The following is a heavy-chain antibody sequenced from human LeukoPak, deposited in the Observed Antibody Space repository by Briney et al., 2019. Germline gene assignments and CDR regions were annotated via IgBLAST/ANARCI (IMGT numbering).Heavy chain of an antibody. D-gene: IGHD6-13*01. V-gene: IGHV4-34*01. Sequence: SSETLSLTCAVYGGSFSGYYWSWIRQPPGKGLEWIGEINHSGSTNYNPPLKSRVTISVDTSKNQFSLKLSSVTAADTAVYYCARDHKKYSSSGYYMDFWGKGTTVTVSS. CDR3: ARDHKKYSSSGYYMDF. J-gene: IGHJ6*03. CDR1: GGSFSGYY. CDR2: INHSGST.